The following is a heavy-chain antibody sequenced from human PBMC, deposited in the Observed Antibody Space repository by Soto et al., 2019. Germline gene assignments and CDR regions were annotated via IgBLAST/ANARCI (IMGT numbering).Heavy chain of an antibody. D-gene: IGHD5-12*01. CDR1: GGSISSGDYY. V-gene: IGHV4-30-4*01. Sequence: PSETLSLTCTVSGGSISSGDYYWSWIRQPPGKGLEWIGYIYYSGSTYYNPSLKSRVTISVDTSKNQFSLKLSSVTAADTAVYYCARAGDGYAFDYWGQGTLVTVSS. CDR3: ARAGDGYAFDY. CDR2: IYYSGST. J-gene: IGHJ4*02.